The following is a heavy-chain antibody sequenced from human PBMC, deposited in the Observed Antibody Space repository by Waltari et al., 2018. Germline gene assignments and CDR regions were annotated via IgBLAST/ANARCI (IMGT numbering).Heavy chain of an antibody. D-gene: IGHD3-10*01. CDR2: IYYSGST. CDR1: GGSISSHY. J-gene: IGHJ3*02. Sequence: QLQLQESGPGLVKPSETLSLTCTVSGGSISSHYWSWIRQPPGKGLEWIGYIYYSGSTNYNPSLKSRVTISVDTSKNQFSLKLSSVTAADTAVYYCAREGWFGERIVAFDIWGQGTMVTVSS. V-gene: IGHV4-59*11. CDR3: AREGWFGERIVAFDI.